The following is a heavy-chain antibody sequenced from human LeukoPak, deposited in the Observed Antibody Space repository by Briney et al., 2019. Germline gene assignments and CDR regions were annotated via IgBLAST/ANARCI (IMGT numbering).Heavy chain of an antibody. CDR3: ARGVKGLRGALDI. CDR1: GGSISSGVYY. CDR2: IYYSGST. Sequence: PSQTLSLTCTVSGGSISSGVYYWSWIRQHPGKGLEWIGYIYYSGSTYSNPSLKSRLTMSVDIPKNQFSLKLSSVTAADTAVYYCARGVKGLRGALDIWGQGTMVSVSS. V-gene: IGHV4-31*03. J-gene: IGHJ3*02. D-gene: IGHD3-10*01.